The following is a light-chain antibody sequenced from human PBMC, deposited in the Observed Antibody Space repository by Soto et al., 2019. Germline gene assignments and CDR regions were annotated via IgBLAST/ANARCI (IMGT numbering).Light chain of an antibody. CDR1: HDVRTW. V-gene: IGKV1-12*01. Sequence: IQMTQSPSSVSASVGDEVTITCRASHDVRTWLAWYQQKPGRVPKLLIHGASVLQSGVPSRFSGSGTGTDFTLTVSTLQPDDFATYYCLQVNDMPLTFGPGTKVDFK. CDR3: LQVNDMPLT. J-gene: IGKJ3*01. CDR2: GAS.